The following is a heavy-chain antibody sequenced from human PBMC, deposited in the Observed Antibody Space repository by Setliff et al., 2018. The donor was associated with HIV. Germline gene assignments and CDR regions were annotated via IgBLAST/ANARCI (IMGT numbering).Heavy chain of an antibody. V-gene: IGHV3-21*01. J-gene: IGHJ6*02. CDR3: TRELNGHTSSHYYFGLDV. CDR1: GFTFSSYT. D-gene: IGHD6-6*01. CDR2: ISSSSYYI. Sequence: PGGSLRLSCAASGFTFSSYTMNWVRQAPGKGLEWVSSISSSSYYIYYADSVKGRFTISRDNAKNSLFLQMNSLRAEDTAVYYCTRELNGHTSSHYYFGLDVWGQGTTVTVSS.